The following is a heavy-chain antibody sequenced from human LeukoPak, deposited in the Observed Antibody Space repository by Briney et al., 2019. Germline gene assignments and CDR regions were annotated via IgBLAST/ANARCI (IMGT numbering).Heavy chain of an antibody. V-gene: IGHV3-20*04. CDR1: GFRFDDYG. J-gene: IGHJ5*02. CDR2: INANGNSS. D-gene: IGHD6-19*01. CDR3: ARDRDVAGWFDP. Sequence: RPGGSLRLSCAASGFRFDDYGMSWVRQAPGKGLEWVSGINANGNSSGYVDSVKGRFTISRDNAKNSLYLQMNSLRAEDTAVYYCARDRDVAGWFDPWGQGTLVTVSS.